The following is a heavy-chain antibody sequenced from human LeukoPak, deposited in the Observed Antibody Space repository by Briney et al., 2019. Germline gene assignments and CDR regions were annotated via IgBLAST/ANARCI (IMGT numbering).Heavy chain of an antibody. CDR1: GFTFSSSW. CDR2: IYTSGST. V-gene: IGHV4-59*10. CDR3: ARAPVVPAAGYYFDY. J-gene: IGHJ4*02. Sequence: AGGSLRLSCAASGFTFSSSWMSWVRQAPGKGLEWIGRIYTSGSTNYNPSLKSRVTISVDTSKNQFSLKLSSVTAADTAVYYCARAPVVPAAGYYFDYWGQGTLVTVSS. D-gene: IGHD2-2*01.